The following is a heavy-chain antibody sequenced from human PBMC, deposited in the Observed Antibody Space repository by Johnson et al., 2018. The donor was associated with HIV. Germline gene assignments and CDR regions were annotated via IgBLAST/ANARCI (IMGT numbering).Heavy chain of an antibody. J-gene: IGHJ3*02. CDR2: ISYAGTNK. Sequence: VQLVESGGGVVQPGRSLRLSCAASGFTFSSYDMHWVRQAPGKGLEWVALISYAGTNKYYADSVQGRFTISRDNSKTTLYLQMNSLRAEDTAVYYCASVYYDIWTGYYYDAFDIWGQGTMVTVSS. D-gene: IGHD3-9*01. CDR1: GFTFSSYD. CDR3: ASVYYDIWTGYYYDAFDI. V-gene: IGHV3-30-3*01.